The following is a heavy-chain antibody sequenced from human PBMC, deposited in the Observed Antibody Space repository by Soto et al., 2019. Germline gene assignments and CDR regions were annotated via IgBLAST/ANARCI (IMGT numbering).Heavy chain of an antibody. J-gene: IGHJ4*02. Sequence: GASVKVSCKASGGTFSSYAISWVRQAPGQGLEWMGGIIPIFGTANYAQKFQGRVTITADESTSTAYMELSSPRSEDTAVYYCARSRGDTAMVTGYWGQGTLVTVSS. CDR1: GGTFSSYA. CDR2: IIPIFGTA. CDR3: ARSRGDTAMVTGY. V-gene: IGHV1-69*13. D-gene: IGHD5-18*01.